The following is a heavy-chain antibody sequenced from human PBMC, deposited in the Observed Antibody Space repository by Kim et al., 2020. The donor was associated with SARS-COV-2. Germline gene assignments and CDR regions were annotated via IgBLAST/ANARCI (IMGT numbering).Heavy chain of an antibody. V-gene: IGHV5-51*01. CDR3: ARRQTTMVRGVPYYYGMDV. J-gene: IGHJ6*02. CDR2: IYPGDSDT. CDR1: GYSFTSYW. D-gene: IGHD3-10*01. Sequence: GESLKISCKGSGYSFTSYWIGWVRQMPGKGLEWMGIIYPGDSDTRYSPSFQGQVTISADKSISTAYLQWSSLKASDTAMYYCARRQTTMVRGVPYYYGMDVWGQGTTVTVSS.